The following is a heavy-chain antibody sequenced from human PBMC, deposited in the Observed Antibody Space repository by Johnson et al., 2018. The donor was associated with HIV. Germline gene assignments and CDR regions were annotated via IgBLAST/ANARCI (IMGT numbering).Heavy chain of an antibody. CDR2: ISYDGSNK. V-gene: IGHV3-30-3*01. D-gene: IGHD6-13*01. Sequence: QVQLVESGGGVVQPGRSLRLSCAASGFTFSSYAMHWVRQAPGKGLEWVAVISYDGSNKYYADSVKGRFTISRDNSKNTLYLQMNSLRAEDTAVYYCARASSSWYQGRAFDIGGQGTMVTVSS. CDR1: GFTFSSYA. CDR3: ARASSSWYQGRAFDI. J-gene: IGHJ3*02.